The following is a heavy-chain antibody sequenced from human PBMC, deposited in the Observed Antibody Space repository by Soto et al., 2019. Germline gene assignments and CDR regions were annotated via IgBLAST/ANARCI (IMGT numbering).Heavy chain of an antibody. Sequence: QVQLVESGGGVVQPGRSLTIFCTASGFTFKHNAMHWIRQAPAKGLEWVADISFDGSTKNYADSVKGRFTISRDNSKNTLSLQMRALKGEDTATYYCARGGIAESGPNFYDFWGQGTLVAVSS. CDR2: ISFDGSTK. J-gene: IGHJ4*02. CDR1: GFTFKHNA. D-gene: IGHD6-13*01. CDR3: ARGGIAESGPNFYDF. V-gene: IGHV3-30-3*01.